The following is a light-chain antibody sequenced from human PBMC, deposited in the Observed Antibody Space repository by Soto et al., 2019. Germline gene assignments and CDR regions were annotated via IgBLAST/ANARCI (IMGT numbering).Light chain of an antibody. J-gene: IGKJ1*01. CDR1: QSVTSYL. CDR3: QQYYSTPWT. V-gene: IGKV3-20*01. CDR2: GPS. Sequence: EIVMTQSPATLSLSAGERASLSCRASQSVTSYLLTWYQQKPGHAPLLLVYGPSRRAIGLPGRFSGSGSGTDFTLTISRLEPEDSAMYYCQQYYSTPWTFGQGTKVEI.